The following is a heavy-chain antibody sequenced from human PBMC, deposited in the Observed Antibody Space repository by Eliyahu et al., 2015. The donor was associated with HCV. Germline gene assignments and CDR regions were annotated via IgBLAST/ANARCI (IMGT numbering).Heavy chain of an antibody. J-gene: IGHJ6*02. CDR1: GGTFSSYA. Sequence: QVQLVQSGAEVKKPGSSVKVSCKASGGTFSSYAXSWGRQAPGQGLEWMGGIIPIFGTANYAQKFQGRVTITADESTSTAYMELSSLRSEDTAVYYCARGPSSRYCSSTSCYYYGMDVWGQGTTVTVSS. CDR2: IIPIFGTA. V-gene: IGHV1-69*01. D-gene: IGHD2-2*01. CDR3: ARGPSSRYCSSTSCYYYGMDV.